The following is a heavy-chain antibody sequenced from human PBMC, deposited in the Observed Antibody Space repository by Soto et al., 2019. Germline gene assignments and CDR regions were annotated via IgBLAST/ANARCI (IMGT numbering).Heavy chain of an antibody. CDR1: GFTFSTYA. Sequence: QVQLVESGGGVAQPGRSLRLSCAASGFTFSTYAMHWVRQAPGKGLEWVAVISYDGSNKYYADSVKGRFTISRDNSKNTLYLQMSSLRAEDTAVYYCARDKSPYSSGWHNRHFDYWGQGTLVTVSS. J-gene: IGHJ4*02. D-gene: IGHD6-19*01. V-gene: IGHV3-30-3*01. CDR3: ARDKSPYSSGWHNRHFDY. CDR2: ISYDGSNK.